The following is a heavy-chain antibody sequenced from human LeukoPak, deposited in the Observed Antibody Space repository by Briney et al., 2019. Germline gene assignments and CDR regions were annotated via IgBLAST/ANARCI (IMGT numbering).Heavy chain of an antibody. V-gene: IGHV4-59*01. J-gene: IGHJ4*02. Sequence: SETLSLTCTVYGGSISSYYWSWIRQPPGKGLEWIGYIYYSGSTNYNPSLKSRVTISVDTSKNQFSLKLSSVTAADTAVYYCARVDVAARRSYYFDYWGQGTLVTVSS. D-gene: IGHD6-6*01. CDR2: IYYSGST. CDR1: GGSISSYY. CDR3: ARVDVAARRSYYFDY.